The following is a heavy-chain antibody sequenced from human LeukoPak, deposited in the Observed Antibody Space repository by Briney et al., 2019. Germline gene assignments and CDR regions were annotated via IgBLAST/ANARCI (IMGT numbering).Heavy chain of an antibody. Sequence: GGSLRLSCAASGFTFSDYYRSWIRQAPGKGLEWVSYISSSGSTIYYADSVKGGFTISRDNAKNSLYLQMNSLRAEDTAVYYCARFGITGTTIAFDYWGQGTLVTVSS. CDR3: ARFGITGTTIAFDY. J-gene: IGHJ4*02. V-gene: IGHV3-11*01. CDR2: ISSSGSTI. CDR1: GFTFSDYY. D-gene: IGHD1-20*01.